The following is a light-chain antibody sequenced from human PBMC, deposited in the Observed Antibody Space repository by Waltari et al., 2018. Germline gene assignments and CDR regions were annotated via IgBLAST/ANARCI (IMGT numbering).Light chain of an antibody. V-gene: IGLV1-47*02. J-gene: IGLJ3*02. CDR2: ANR. CDR3: AAWDGGLSNWL. Sequence: QSVLTQPPSASGTPGQRITISCSGGSSNIGSNYVFWYQQLTGTAPKLLIYANRQRPSGVPDRFSGSKSGTSASLAISGLRPEDEADYYCAAWDGGLSNWLFGGGTRLTVL. CDR1: SSNIGSNY.